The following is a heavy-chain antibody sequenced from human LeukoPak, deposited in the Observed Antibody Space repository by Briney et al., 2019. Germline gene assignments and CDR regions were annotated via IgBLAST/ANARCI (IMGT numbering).Heavy chain of an antibody. CDR2: ISSGSSYI. J-gene: IGHJ4*02. D-gene: IGHD6-6*01. CDR3: ARARLAARPRYFDY. CDR1: GFTFSSYS. V-gene: IGHV3-21*01. Sequence: GGSLRLSCAASGFTFSSYSMNWVRQAPGKGLEWVSSISSGSSYIYYADSVKGRFTISRDNAKNSLYLQMNSLRAEDTAVYYCARARLAARPRYFDYWGQGTLVTVSS.